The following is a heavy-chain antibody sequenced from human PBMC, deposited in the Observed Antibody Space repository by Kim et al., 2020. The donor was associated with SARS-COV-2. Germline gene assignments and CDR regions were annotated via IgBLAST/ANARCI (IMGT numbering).Heavy chain of an antibody. Sequence: ASVKVSCKTSGYTFTDYYIHWVRQAPGQGLEWMGWINPNNGGTNYTQKFQGRVTMTRDKSISTAYMELSSLRSDDTAVYYCVRTAYGSSVTLDYWGQGTLVTVSS. D-gene: IGHD3-22*01. CDR3: VRTAYGSSVTLDY. J-gene: IGHJ4*02. V-gene: IGHV1-2*02. CDR2: INPNNGGT. CDR1: GYTFTDYY.